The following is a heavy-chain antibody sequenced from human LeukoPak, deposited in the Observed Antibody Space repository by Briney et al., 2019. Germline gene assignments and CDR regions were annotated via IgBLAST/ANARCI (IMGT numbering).Heavy chain of an antibody. V-gene: IGHV1-46*01. D-gene: IGHD3-22*01. CDR3: AREGEYDSSGKSDQMAFDI. CDR1: GYTFTSYY. J-gene: IGHJ3*02. CDR2: INPSGGST. Sequence: GASVKVSCKASGYTFTSYYVHWVRQAPGQGLEWMGIINPSGGSTSYAQKFQGRVTMTRDTSTSTVYMELSSLRSEDTAVYYCAREGEYDSSGKSDQMAFDIWGQGTMVTVSS.